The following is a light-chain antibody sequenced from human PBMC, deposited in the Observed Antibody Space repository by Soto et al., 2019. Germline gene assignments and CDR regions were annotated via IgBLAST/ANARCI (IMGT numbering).Light chain of an antibody. CDR1: QSVSSY. Sequence: ESVLTQSPSTLSVSPGERATLSCRASQSVSSYLAWYQQKPGQAPRLLIYGASSRATGIPDRFSGSGSGTDFTLTIRRLEPEDFAVYYCQQYNNWPPITFGQGTRLEIK. CDR3: QQYNNWPPIT. J-gene: IGKJ5*01. V-gene: IGKV3D-15*01. CDR2: GAS.